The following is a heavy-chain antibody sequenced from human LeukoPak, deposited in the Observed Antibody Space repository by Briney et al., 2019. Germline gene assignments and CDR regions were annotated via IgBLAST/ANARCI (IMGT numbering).Heavy chain of an antibody. V-gene: IGHV4-59*12. CDR2: VHYSGTT. Sequence: RPSETLSLTCTVSGGSIGDYYWNWIRQPPGKGLEWVAYVHYSGTTKYNPSLQSRVTTAVDMSKKEVSLRLDSVTAADTAVYYCAGDMRGSAKVWFDSWGQGVQVIVSS. J-gene: IGHJ5*01. CDR3: AGDMRGSAKVWFDS. D-gene: IGHD3-10*01. CDR1: GGSIGDYY.